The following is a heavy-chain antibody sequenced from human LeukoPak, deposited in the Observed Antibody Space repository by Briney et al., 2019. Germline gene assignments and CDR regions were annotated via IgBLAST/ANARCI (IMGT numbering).Heavy chain of an antibody. CDR2: IHYSGST. CDR1: GGSISISSYY. J-gene: IGHJ6*03. CDR3: ARDSLYYYYYMDV. V-gene: IGHV4-61*01. Sequence: PSETLSLTCTVSGGSISISSYYWSWIRQPPGKGLEWIGYIHYSGSTNYNPSLKSRVTISVDTSKNQFSLRLSSVTAADTAVYYCARDSLYYYYYMDVWGKGTTVTISS.